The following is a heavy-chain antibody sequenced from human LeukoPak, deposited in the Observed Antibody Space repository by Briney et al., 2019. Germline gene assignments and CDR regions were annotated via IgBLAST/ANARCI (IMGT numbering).Heavy chain of an antibody. CDR3: AREGIAVAGTSRWFDP. CDR2: IYTSGST. D-gene: IGHD6-19*01. CDR1: GGSISSYY. V-gene: IGHV4-4*07. Sequence: MTSETLSLTCTVSGGSISSYYWSWIRQPAGKGLEWIGRIYTSGSTNYNPYLKSRVTLSVDTSKNQFSLKLRSVNAADTAVYYCAREGIAVAGTSRWFDPWGQGTLVTVSS. J-gene: IGHJ5*02.